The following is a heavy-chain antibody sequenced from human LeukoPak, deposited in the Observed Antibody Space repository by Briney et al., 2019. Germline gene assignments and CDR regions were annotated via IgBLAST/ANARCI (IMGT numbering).Heavy chain of an antibody. J-gene: IGHJ6*03. CDR2: IYYSGST. D-gene: IGHD3-3*01. CDR1: GGSISSYY. CDR3: AREGYYDFWSGYSVYYMDV. V-gene: IGHV4-59*01. Sequence: SETLSLTCTVSGGSISSYYWSWIRQPPGKGLEWIGYIYYSGSTNYNPSLKSRVTISVDTSKNQFSLKLSSVTAADTAVYYCAREGYYDFWSGYSVYYMDVWGKGTTVTVSS.